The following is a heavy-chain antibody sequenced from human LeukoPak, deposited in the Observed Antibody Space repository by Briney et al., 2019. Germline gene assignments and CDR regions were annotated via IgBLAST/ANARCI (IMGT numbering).Heavy chain of an antibody. V-gene: IGHV3-30*18. CDR2: ISYDGSNK. CDR3: AKDSGSSEYYFDY. CDR1: GFTFSSYG. J-gene: IGHJ4*02. Sequence: GRSLRLSCAASGFTFSSYGMHWVRQAPGKGLEWVAVISYDGSNKYYADSVKGRFTISRDNSKNTLYLQMNSLRAEDTAVYHCAKDSGSSEYYFDYWGQGTLVTVSS. D-gene: IGHD1-26*01.